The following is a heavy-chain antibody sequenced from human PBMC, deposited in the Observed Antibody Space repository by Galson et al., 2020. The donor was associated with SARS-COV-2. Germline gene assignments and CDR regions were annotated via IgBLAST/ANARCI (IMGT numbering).Heavy chain of an antibody. V-gene: IGHV1-58*02. J-gene: IGHJ3*02. CDR3: AAPYCSSTSCSDAFDI. CDR1: GFTFTSSA. D-gene: IGHD2-2*01. Sequence: SVKVSCKASGFTFTSSAMRWVRQARGQRLEWIGWIVVGSGNTNYAQKFQERVTITRDMSTSTAYMELSSLRSEDTAVYYCAAPYCSSTSCSDAFDIWGQGTMVTVSS. CDR2: IVVGSGNT.